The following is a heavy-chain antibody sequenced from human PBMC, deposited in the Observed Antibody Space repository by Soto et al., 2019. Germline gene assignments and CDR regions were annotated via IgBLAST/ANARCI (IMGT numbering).Heavy chain of an antibody. CDR1: GGSFSGYY. CDR3: ARLYLNDYGDQRDGWDLFYYYCMDV. Sequence: SETLSLTCAVYGGSFSGYYWSWIRQPPGKGLEWIGEINHSGSTNYNPSLKSRVTISVDTSKNQFSLKLSSVTAADTAVYYCARLYLNDYGDQRDGWDLFYYYCMDVWGKGTTVTVSS. J-gene: IGHJ6*03. V-gene: IGHV4-34*01. D-gene: IGHD4-17*01. CDR2: INHSGST.